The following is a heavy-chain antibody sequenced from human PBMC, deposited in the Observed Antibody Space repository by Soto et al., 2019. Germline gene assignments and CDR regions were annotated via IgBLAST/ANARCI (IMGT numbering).Heavy chain of an antibody. CDR3: ARDRYGSGSYPNRYFDD. CDR2: IWYDGSNK. CDR1: GFTFSSYG. Sequence: GGSLRLSCAASGFTFSSYGMHWVRQAPGKGLEWVAVIWYDGSNKYYADSVKGRFTISRDNSKNTLYLQMNSLRAEDTAVYYCARDRYGSGSYPNRYFDDRGQGTLVTVSS. J-gene: IGHJ4*02. V-gene: IGHV3-33*01. D-gene: IGHD3-10*01.